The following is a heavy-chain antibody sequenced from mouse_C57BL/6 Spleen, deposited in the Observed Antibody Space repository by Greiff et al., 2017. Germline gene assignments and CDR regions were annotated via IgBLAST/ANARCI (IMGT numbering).Heavy chain of an antibody. CDR1: GFNIKDDY. D-gene: IGHD2-2*01. CDR3: TTPYGSAWFAY. V-gene: IGHV14-4*01. CDR2: IDPENGDT. Sequence: EVQLQQSGAELVRPGASVKLSCTASGFNIKDDYMHWVKQRPEQGLEWIGWIDPENGDTEYASKFQGKATITADTSSNTAYLQLSSLTSEDTAVYYCTTPYGSAWFAYWGQGILVTVSA. J-gene: IGHJ3*01.